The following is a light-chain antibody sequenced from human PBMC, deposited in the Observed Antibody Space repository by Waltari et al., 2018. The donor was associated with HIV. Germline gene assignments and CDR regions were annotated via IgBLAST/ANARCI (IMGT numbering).Light chain of an antibody. CDR2: DAS. CDR1: GKDLGAYDY. V-gene: IGLV2-14*03. Sequence: QSALTQPASVSGSPGQSVTVSCSGSGKDLGAYDYVSWFQQHPDKAPQLIIFDASKRPSGISGRFAASKSGNTASLTISGLQPEDEADYFCCSYTSSDTWVFGGGTKVTVL. CDR3: CSYTSSDTWV. J-gene: IGLJ3*02.